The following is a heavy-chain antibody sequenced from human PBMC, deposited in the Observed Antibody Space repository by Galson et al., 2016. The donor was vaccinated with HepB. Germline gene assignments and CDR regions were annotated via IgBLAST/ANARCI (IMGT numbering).Heavy chain of an antibody. CDR3: ALMVILTGHQV. D-gene: IGHD3-9*01. J-gene: IGHJ1*01. CDR1: GFTLSTTDMC. V-gene: IGHV2-70*17. Sequence: PALVKPTQTLTLTCSFSGFTLSTTDMCVSWVRQPPGKAPEWLARIDWDDDKFYSTSLKTRLSISRDTSKNQVVLRMTNMDPVDTATYYCALMVILTGHQVWGQGTPVIVSS. CDR2: IDWDDDK.